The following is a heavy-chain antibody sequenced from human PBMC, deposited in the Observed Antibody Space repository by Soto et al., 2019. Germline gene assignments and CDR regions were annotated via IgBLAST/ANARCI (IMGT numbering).Heavy chain of an antibody. D-gene: IGHD3-3*02. Sequence: EVQLVESGGDSVQPGGSLRLSCAASGFTFSTYWMHWVRQAPGEGLVWVSRIKGDVSSTSSADSVKGRFTISRDNAKNTLYLHMNSLRADDTAVYYCARGAFHNYYVDYWGQGTLVTVSS. CDR2: IKGDVSST. CDR1: GFTFSTYW. V-gene: IGHV3-74*01. J-gene: IGHJ4*02. CDR3: ARGAFHNYYVDY.